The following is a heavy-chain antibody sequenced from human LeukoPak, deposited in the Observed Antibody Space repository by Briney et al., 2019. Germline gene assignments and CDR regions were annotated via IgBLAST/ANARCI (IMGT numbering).Heavy chain of an antibody. CDR2: ISSDGTTK. J-gene: IGHJ3*02. D-gene: IGHD3-10*01. V-gene: IGHV3-30*18. CDR1: GFTFSSYG. CDR3: AKHYGSGSYYLLRGAFDI. Sequence: GGSLRLSCAASGFTFSSYGMHWLRQAPGKGLEWVAVISSDGTTKNYPDSVKGRFTISRDNSNNMLYLQMNSLRAEDTVVYYCAKHYGSGSYYLLRGAFDIWGQGTMVTVSS.